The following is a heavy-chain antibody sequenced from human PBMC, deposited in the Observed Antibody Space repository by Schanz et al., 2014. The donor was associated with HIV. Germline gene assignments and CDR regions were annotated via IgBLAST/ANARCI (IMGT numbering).Heavy chain of an antibody. CDR3: ANEEVPNDY. Sequence: VQLAESGGGLVQPGESLRLSCAVSGFRFSSHAMTRVRQAPGKGLGWVSGISISGETTYYADSVKGRLTISRDNSKNTLYLQMNSLRVEDTAVYYCANEEVPNDYWGQGTLVTVSS. CDR1: GFRFSSHA. J-gene: IGHJ4*02. CDR2: ISISGETT. V-gene: IGHV3-23*04.